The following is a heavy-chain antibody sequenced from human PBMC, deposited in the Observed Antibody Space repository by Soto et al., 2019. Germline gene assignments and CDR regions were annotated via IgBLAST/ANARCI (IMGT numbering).Heavy chain of an antibody. CDR3: AKETYYYYGMDV. V-gene: IGHV3-23*01. J-gene: IGHJ6*02. Sequence: PGGSLRLSCAASGFTFSSSTMNWVRQAPGKGLEWVSAIIDSGGYTYYADSVKGRFTISRDNSKNTLYLQMISLRAEDTALYYCAKETYYYYGMDVWGQGTTVTVSS. CDR2: IIDSGGYT. CDR1: GFTFSSST.